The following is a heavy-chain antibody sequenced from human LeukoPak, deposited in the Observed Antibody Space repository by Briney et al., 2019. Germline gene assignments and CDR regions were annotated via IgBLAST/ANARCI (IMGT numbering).Heavy chain of an antibody. CDR2: IYHSGST. Sequence: SETLSLTCTVSGVSISSSSYYWGWLRQPPGKGLEWIGEIYHSGSTNYNPSLKSRVTISVDKSKNQFSLKLSSVTAADTAVYYCARTASGSSTYDAFDIWGQGTMVTVSS. D-gene: IGHD1-26*01. J-gene: IGHJ3*02. CDR3: ARTASGSSTYDAFDI. V-gene: IGHV4-39*07. CDR1: GVSISSSSYY.